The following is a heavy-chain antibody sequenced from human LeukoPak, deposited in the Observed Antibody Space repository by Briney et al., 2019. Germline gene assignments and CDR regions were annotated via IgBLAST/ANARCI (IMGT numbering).Heavy chain of an antibody. CDR3: VRRYYEYNVYDRHFDF. J-gene: IGHJ4*02. CDR2: ISDDGSIT. D-gene: IGHD5/OR15-5a*01. Sequence: WGAPRLSCSASGFTFRRDWRHWGRQRPGEGRGWVSRISDDGSITTYADSVQGRFTISRDNAKSTVFLQMNSLRVEDTAVYFCVRRYYEYNVYDRHFDFWGQGILVTVSS. CDR1: GFTFRRDW. V-gene: IGHV3-74*03.